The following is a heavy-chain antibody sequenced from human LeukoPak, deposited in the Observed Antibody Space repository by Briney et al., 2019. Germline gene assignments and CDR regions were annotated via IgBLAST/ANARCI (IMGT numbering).Heavy chain of an antibody. Sequence: GGSLRLSCAASGFTFSTSAIYWVRQASGKGLEWVGRIRSQANNYATAYAESVKGRFTISRDDSKYMAYLQMNSLKTEDSAVYYCHCEGITGGQGTLVTVSS. V-gene: IGHV3-73*01. CDR3: HCEGIT. J-gene: IGHJ4*02. CDR2: IRSQANNYAT. D-gene: IGHD2-21*02. CDR1: GFTFSTSA.